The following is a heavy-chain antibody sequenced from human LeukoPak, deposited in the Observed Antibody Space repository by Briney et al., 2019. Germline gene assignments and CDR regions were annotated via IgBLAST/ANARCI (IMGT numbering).Heavy chain of an antibody. CDR3: ARDTYYGSGSYVVDP. V-gene: IGHV4-61*01. CDR1: GGSVSSGSYY. Sequence: SETLSLTCTVSGGSVSSGSYYWSWIRQPPGKGLEWIGYIYYSGSTNYNPSLKSRVTISVDTSKNQFSLKLSSVTAADTAVYYCARDTYYGSGSYVVDPWGQGTLVTVSS. J-gene: IGHJ5*02. CDR2: IYYSGST. D-gene: IGHD3-10*01.